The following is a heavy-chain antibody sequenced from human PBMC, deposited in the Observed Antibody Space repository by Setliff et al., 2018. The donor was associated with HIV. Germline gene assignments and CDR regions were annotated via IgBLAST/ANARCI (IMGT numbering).Heavy chain of an antibody. CDR2: INHSGSA. D-gene: IGHD2-15*01. V-gene: IGHV4-34*01. CDR3: ARLSGIVEVTISMPDEYFVH. Sequence: SETLSLTCAVYGGSFSGYSWIWIRQPPGKGLEWIGEINHSGSANYNPSLKSRVTISLDTSRNQFSLKLTSMTAADTAVYCCARLSGIVEVTISMPDEYFVHWGHGTLVTVSS. J-gene: IGHJ1*01. CDR1: GGSFSGYS.